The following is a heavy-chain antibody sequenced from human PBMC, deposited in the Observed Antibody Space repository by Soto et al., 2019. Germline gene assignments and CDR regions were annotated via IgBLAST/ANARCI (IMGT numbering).Heavy chain of an antibody. D-gene: IGHD5-12*01. Sequence: EVQLVESGGGLVKPGGSLRLSCAASGFTFSTYNMNWVRQAPGKGLEWVASISSTSVYMYYANSLKGRFTISRANAKSSLYLQVNSLGAGDTAVYYCARGWLRDPGMYGGQGTLVTVSS. V-gene: IGHV3-21*01. J-gene: IGHJ4*02. CDR1: GFTFSTYN. CDR2: ISSTSVYM. CDR3: ARGWLRDPGMY.